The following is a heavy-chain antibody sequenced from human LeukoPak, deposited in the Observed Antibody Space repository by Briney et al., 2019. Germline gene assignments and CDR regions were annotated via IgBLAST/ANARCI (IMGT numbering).Heavy chain of an antibody. V-gene: IGHV3-30*18. CDR1: GFTFSSYG. CDR2: ISYDGSNK. D-gene: IGHD6-13*01. J-gene: IGHJ4*02. CDR3: AKDLSSSWFFDY. Sequence: HTGGSLRLSCAASGFTFSSYGMHWVRQAPGKGLEWVAFISYDGSNKYYADSVKGRFTISRDNSKNTLYLQMNSLRAEDTAVYYCAKDLSSSWFFDYWGQGTLVTVSS.